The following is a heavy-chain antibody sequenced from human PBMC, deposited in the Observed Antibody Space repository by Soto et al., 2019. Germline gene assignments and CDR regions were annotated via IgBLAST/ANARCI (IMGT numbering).Heavy chain of an antibody. J-gene: IGHJ4*02. CDR1: GFICTSYD. V-gene: IGHV3-23*01. D-gene: IGHD1-1*01. CDR2: ILVGGST. Sequence: PGGSLRLSCAASGFICTSYDMSWVRQVPGKGLEWVSTILVGGSTYYADSVKGRFTISRDRSKNTVFLQMNSLTAGDTAVYYCAKDFKPGQLLYYFDYWGQGTLVTVSS. CDR3: AKDFKPGQLLYYFDY.